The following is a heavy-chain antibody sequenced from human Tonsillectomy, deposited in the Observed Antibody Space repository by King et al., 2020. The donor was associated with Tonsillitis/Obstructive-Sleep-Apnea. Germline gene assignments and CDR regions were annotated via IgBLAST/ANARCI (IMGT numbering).Heavy chain of an antibody. CDR1: GFTFSSYG. CDR2: ISYDGSNK. CDR3: AKDLLGYCSGCSCYSSAFDI. D-gene: IGHD2-15*01. Sequence: QLVQSGGGVVQPGRSLRLSCAASGFTFSSYGMHWVRQAPGKGLEWVAVISYDGSNKYYADSVKGRFTISRDNSKNTLYLQMNSLRAEDTAVYYCAKDLLGYCSGCSCYSSAFDIWGQGTMVTVSS. V-gene: IGHV3-30*18. J-gene: IGHJ3*02.